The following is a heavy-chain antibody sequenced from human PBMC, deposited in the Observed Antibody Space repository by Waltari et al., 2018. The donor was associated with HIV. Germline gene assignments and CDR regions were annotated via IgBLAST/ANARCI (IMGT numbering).Heavy chain of an antibody. V-gene: IGHV4-34*01. J-gene: IGHJ5*02. CDR1: GGSFSGYF. Sequence: QVQLQQWGAGLLKPSETLSLTCDIHGGSFSGYFWTWVRQSPGKGLEWIGEINHSGTTNYNPSLKSRVSLSADTSKKQFSLNLTSVTAADTAVYYCARVWAAPYYFGTDPWGQGTQVTVSS. CDR3: ARVWAAPYYFGTDP. CDR2: INHSGTT. D-gene: IGHD3-10*01.